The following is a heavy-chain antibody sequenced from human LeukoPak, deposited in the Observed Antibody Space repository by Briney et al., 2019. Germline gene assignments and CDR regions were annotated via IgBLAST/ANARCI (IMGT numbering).Heavy chain of an antibody. D-gene: IGHD1-26*01. CDR3: ARRRYSGSSQHFDY. V-gene: IGHV3-21*01. CDR2: ISSSSSYI. CDR1: GFTFSTYT. J-gene: IGHJ4*02. Sequence: GGSLRLSCAASGFTFSTYTMNWVRQAPGKGLEWVSSISSSSSYIYYADSLKGRFTISRDNAKKSLYLQMNSLRAEDTAVYYCARRRYSGSSQHFDYWGQGTLVTVSS.